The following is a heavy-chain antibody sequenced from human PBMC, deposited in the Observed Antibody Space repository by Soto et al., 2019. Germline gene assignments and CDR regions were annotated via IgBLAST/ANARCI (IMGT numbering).Heavy chain of an antibody. D-gene: IGHD3-3*01. CDR3: ARAVRFLELLPDGSYYFDY. V-gene: IGHV4-4*02. CDR2: IYHSGST. Sequence: SETLCLTCAVSGGSISSSNWWSWVRQPPGKGLEWIGEIYHSGSTNYNPSLKRRVTISVDKSKNQFSLKLSSVTAADTAVYYCARAVRFLELLPDGSYYFDYWGQGTLVTVSS. J-gene: IGHJ4*02. CDR1: GGSISSSNW.